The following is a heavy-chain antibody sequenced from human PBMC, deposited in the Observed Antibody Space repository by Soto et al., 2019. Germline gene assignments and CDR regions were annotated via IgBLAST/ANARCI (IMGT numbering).Heavy chain of an antibody. CDR1: GFTXTSYA. V-gene: IGHV3-23*01. CDR2: IRATADSP. CDR3: AKNPHIGYDYSWFAH. Sequence: XGSLRLSCAASGFTXTSYAMTWVRQAPGKGLEWVSGIRATADSPYYADSVKGRFTISKDNSNNILYLQMNNLRAEDTAVYYYAKNPHIGYDYSWFAHWGQGTLVTVSS. D-gene: IGHD3-22*01. J-gene: IGHJ5*02.